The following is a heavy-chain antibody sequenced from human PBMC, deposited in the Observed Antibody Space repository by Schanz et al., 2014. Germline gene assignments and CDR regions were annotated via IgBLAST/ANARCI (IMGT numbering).Heavy chain of an antibody. CDR2: IATSSSTR. J-gene: IGHJ4*02. D-gene: IGHD3-9*01. V-gene: IGHV3-48*01. Sequence: VQMVESGGGLVQPGGSLRLSCEASGFDFNSYSMNWVRQVPGKGLEWLSYIATSSSTRHYADSVKGRVTISRDNSKNTLYLQMNSLRAEDTAVYYCAKQIHYDILTVTRNWGQGTLVTVSS. CDR3: AKQIHYDILTVTRN. CDR1: GFDFNSYS.